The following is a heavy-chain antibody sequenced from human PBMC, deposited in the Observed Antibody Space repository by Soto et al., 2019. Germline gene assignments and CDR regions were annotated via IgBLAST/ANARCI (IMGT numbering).Heavy chain of an antibody. CDR2: IHSDGSST. J-gene: IGHJ3*01. V-gene: IGHV3-74*01. CDR3: AIGDRGAFDL. Sequence: EVQLVESGGGLVRPGGSLRLSCAASGFTFSYYWMHWVRQAPGKGLVWVSRIHSDGSSTTYADFVKGRFIISRDNARNTVDLQMNSVRVEDTAVYYCAIGDRGAFDLWGQGQVVNVSS. D-gene: IGHD1-26*01. CDR1: GFTFSYYW.